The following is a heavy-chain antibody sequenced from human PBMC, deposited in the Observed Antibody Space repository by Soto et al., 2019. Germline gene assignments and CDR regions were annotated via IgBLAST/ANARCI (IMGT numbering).Heavy chain of an antibody. D-gene: IGHD6-13*01. Sequence: ASVQVSCKVSGYTLTELSMHWVRQAPGRGLEWMGGFDPEDGETIYAQKFQGRVTMTEDTSTDTAYMELSSLRSEDTAVYYCATDHAPASSSWYFFYAFDIWGQGTMVTVSS. CDR2: FDPEDGET. J-gene: IGHJ3*02. CDR3: ATDHAPASSSWYFFYAFDI. V-gene: IGHV1-24*01. CDR1: GYTLTELS.